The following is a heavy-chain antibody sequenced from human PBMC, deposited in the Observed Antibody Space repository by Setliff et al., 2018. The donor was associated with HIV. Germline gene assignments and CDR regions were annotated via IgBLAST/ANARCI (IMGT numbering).Heavy chain of an antibody. V-gene: IGHV4-61*02. Sequence: SETLSLTCTVSGGSISSGSYYWSWMRQPAGKGLEWIGRIYTSGSTNYNPSLKSRVTISVDTSKNQFSLKLSSVTAAGTAVYYCAREESDYNFWSGYSRDGMDVWGQGTTVTVYS. CDR1: GGSISSGSYY. J-gene: IGHJ6*02. CDR2: IYTSGST. CDR3: AREESDYNFWSGYSRDGMDV. D-gene: IGHD3-3*01.